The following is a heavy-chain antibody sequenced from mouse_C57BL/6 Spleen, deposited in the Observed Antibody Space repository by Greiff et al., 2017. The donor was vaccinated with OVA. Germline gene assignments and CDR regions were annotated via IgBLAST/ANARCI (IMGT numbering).Heavy chain of an antibody. J-gene: IGHJ1*03. CDR3: ASPSYYYGSSDWYFDV. CDR1: GYSITSGYY. CDR2: ISYDGSN. Sequence: VQLKASGPGLVKPSQSLSLTCSVTGYSITSGYYWNWIRQFPGNKLEWMGYISYDGSNNYNPSLKNRISITRDTSKNQFFLKLNSVTTEDTATYYCASPSYYYGSSDWYFDVWGTGTTVTVSS. V-gene: IGHV3-6*01. D-gene: IGHD1-1*01.